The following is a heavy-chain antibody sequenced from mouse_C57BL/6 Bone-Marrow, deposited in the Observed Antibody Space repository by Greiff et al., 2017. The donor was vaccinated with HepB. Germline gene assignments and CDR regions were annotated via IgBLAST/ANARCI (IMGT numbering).Heavy chain of an antibody. CDR2: ISSGGSYT. Sequence: EVQVVESGGDLVKPGGSLKLSCAASGFTFSSYGMSWVRQTPDKRLEWVATISSGGSYTYYPDSVKGRFTISRDNAKNTLYLQMSSLKSEDTAMYYCARVDYWGQGTTLTVSS. CDR3: ARVDY. V-gene: IGHV5-6*01. CDR1: GFTFSSYG. J-gene: IGHJ2*01.